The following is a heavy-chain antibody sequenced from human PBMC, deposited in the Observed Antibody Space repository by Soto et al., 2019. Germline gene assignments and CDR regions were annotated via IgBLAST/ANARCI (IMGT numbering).Heavy chain of an antibody. CDR3: ARTYSSSWSPFDY. Sequence: QVQLQQWGAGLLKPSETLSLTCAVYGGSFSGYYWSWIRQPPGKGLEWIGEINQSGRTNYNPSLKSRVTRSVDTSKNQFSLKLSSVTAADTAVYYCARTYSSSWSPFDYWGQGTLVTVSS. V-gene: IGHV4-34*01. CDR1: GGSFSGYY. J-gene: IGHJ4*02. CDR2: INQSGRT. D-gene: IGHD6-13*01.